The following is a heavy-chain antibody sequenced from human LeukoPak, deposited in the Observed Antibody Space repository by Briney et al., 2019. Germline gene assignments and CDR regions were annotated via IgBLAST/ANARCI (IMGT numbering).Heavy chain of an antibody. CDR2: INPNSGGT. Sequence: ASVKVSCKASGYTFTGYYMHWVRQAPGQGLEWMGWINPNSGGTNYAQKSQGRVTMTRDTSISTAYMELSRLRSDDTAVYYCARDMLRIAARRNWFDPWGQGTLVTVSS. J-gene: IGHJ5*02. V-gene: IGHV1-2*02. D-gene: IGHD6-6*01. CDR1: GYTFTGYY. CDR3: ARDMLRIAARRNWFDP.